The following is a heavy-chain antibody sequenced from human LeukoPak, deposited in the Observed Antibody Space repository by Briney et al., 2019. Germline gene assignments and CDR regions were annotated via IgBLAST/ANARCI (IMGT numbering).Heavy chain of an antibody. J-gene: IGHJ5*02. CDR1: GGSFSGYY. D-gene: IGHD2-2*01. V-gene: IGHV4-34*01. CDR2: INHSGST. CDR3: ARLVVLGYCSSTSRASRRFDP. Sequence: SETLSLTCAVYGGSFSGYYWSWIRQPPGKGLEWIGEINHSGSTNYNPSLKSRVTISVDTSKNQFSLKLSSVTAADTAVYYCARLVVLGYCSSTSRASRRFDPWGQGTLVTVSS.